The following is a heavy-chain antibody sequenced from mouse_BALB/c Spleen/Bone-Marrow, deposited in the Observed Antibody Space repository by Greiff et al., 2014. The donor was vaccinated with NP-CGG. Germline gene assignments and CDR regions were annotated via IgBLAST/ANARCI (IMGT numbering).Heavy chain of an antibody. CDR2: IYPGDGDT. V-gene: IGHV1-80*01. CDR1: GYSFSNYW. Sequence: VQLQQSGAALVRPGSSVKISCKSSGYSFSNYWMNWMKQRPGQGLEWIGQIYPGDGDTNYNGKFKGKATLTADKSSSTAYMQLSSLTSEDSAVYFCASRGDYSYAMDYWGQGTSVTDSS. J-gene: IGHJ4*01. D-gene: IGHD1-1*01. CDR3: ASRGDYSYAMDY.